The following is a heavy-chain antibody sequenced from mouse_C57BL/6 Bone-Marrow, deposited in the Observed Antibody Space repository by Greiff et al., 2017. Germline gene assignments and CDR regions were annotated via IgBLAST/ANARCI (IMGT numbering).Heavy chain of an antibody. CDR1: GFNIKDDY. V-gene: IGHV14-4*01. Sequence: EVQLVESGAELVRPGASVKLSCTASGFNIKDDYMHWVKQRPEQGLEWIGWIDPENGDTEYASKFQGKATITADTSSNTAYLQLSSLTSEDTAVYYCTTGGYDTIPFAYWGQGTLVTVSA. CDR3: TTGGYDTIPFAY. CDR2: IDPENGDT. J-gene: IGHJ3*01. D-gene: IGHD2-2*01.